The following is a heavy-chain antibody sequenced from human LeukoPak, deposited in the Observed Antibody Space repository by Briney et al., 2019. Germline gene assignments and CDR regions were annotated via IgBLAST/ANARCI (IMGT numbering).Heavy chain of an antibody. CDR2: IYYSGST. CDR3: ASHPITGTTYGGGMDG. CDR1: GGSISSYY. D-gene: IGHD1-7*01. Sequence: SETLSLTCTVSGGSISSYYWSWLRQPPGKGLEWIGNIYYSGSTNYNPSLKSRVTISVDTSKNQFSLTLSSVPAADTAVYYCASHPITGTTYGGGMDGWGQGTTVTVSS. V-gene: IGHV4-59*01. J-gene: IGHJ6*02.